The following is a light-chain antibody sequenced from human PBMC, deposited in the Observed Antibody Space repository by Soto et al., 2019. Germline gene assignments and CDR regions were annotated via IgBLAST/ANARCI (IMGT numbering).Light chain of an antibody. Sequence: DIQMTQSPSFVSASVGDSVTITCRASQAVSTWLAWYQQKPGGAPRLLIYAASTLQSGVPSRFSGSGSGTDFTLTIRSLQPEDFATSYCQQSNSFPRTFGGGTKVDIK. CDR2: AAS. V-gene: IGKV1-12*01. CDR1: QAVSTW. J-gene: IGKJ4*01. CDR3: QQSNSFPRT.